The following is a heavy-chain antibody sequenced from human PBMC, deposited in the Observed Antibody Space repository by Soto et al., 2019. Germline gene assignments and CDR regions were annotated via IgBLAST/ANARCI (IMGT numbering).Heavy chain of an antibody. V-gene: IGHV3-23*01. CDR2: ISGSGGST. CDR1: GFTFSSYA. J-gene: IGHJ4*02. D-gene: IGHD3-22*01. CDR3: ANPYYDSSGSRAY. Sequence: GGSLRLSCAASGFTFSSYAMSWVRQAPGKGLEWVSAISGSGGSTYYADSVKGRFTISRDNSKNTLYLQMNSLRAEDTAVYYCANPYYDSSGSRAYWGQGTLVTAPQ.